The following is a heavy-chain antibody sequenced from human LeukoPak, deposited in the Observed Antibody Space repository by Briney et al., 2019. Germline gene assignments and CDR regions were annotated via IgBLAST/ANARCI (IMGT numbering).Heavy chain of an antibody. V-gene: IGHV4-30-4*01. Sequence: SETLSLTCTVSGGSISSGDYYWSWIRQPPGKGLEWIGYIYYSGSTYYNPSLKSRVTISVDTSKNQFSLKLSSVTAADTAVYYCARALIPWGIMTLYYYYGMDVWGQGTTVTVSS. CDR2: IYYSGST. J-gene: IGHJ6*02. CDR3: ARALIPWGIMTLYYYYGMDV. D-gene: IGHD3-16*01. CDR1: GGSISSGDYY.